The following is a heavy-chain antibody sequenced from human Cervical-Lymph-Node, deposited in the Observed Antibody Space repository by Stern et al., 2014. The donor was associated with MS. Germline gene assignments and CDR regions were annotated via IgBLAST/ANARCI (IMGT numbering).Heavy chain of an antibody. V-gene: IGHV1-2*02. CDR2: INPNSGDT. D-gene: IGHD5-24*01. CDR1: GYTFTVYY. CDR3: ARDSAKGYNWVY. J-gene: IGHJ4*02. Sequence: VQLEESGAEVKKPGASVKVSCKASGYTFTVYYMHWVRQAPGQGLEWMGWINPNSGDTEYAQKFQGRVTMTRDTAISTAYMELSSLRSDDTAVYYCARDSAKGYNWVYWGQGTLVTVSS.